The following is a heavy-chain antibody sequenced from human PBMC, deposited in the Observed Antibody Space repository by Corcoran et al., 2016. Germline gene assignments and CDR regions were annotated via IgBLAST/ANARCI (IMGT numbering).Heavy chain of an antibody. D-gene: IGHD1-26*01. Sequence: EVQLVQSGAEVKKPGESLKISCKGSGYSFTSYWIGWVRQMPGKGLGWMGIIYPGDSDTRYSPSFQGQVTISADKSISTAYLQWSSLKASDTAMYYCARPTSGSYPGMSDAFDIWGQGTMVTVSS. V-gene: IGHV5-51*01. J-gene: IGHJ3*02. CDR2: IYPGDSDT. CDR1: GYSFTSYW. CDR3: ARPTSGSYPGMSDAFDI.